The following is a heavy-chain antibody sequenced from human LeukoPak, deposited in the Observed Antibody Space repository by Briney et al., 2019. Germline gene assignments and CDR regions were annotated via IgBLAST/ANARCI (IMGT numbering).Heavy chain of an antibody. CDR3: ARGTVVTGYYYGMDV. D-gene: IGHD4-23*01. CDR2: IYYSGST. Sequence: KPSETLSLTCTVSGGSISSYYWSWLRQPPGKGLEWIGYIYYSGSTNYNPSLKSRVTISVDTSKNQFSLKLSSVAAADTAVYYCARGTVVTGYYYGMDVWGQGTTVTVSS. CDR1: GGSISSYY. J-gene: IGHJ6*02. V-gene: IGHV4-59*01.